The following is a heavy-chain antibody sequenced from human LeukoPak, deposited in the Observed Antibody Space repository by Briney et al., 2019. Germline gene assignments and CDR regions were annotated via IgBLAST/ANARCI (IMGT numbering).Heavy chain of an antibody. CDR1: GYTFASYG. CDR3: ARDESTAVGGVLIRY. V-gene: IGHV1-18*01. Sequence: ASVKVSCKASGYTFASYGISWVRQAPGQGLERMGWISTFSGNANYAQKCQGRFTMTRDTSTSTVYVELSSLRSEDRVVYYCARDESTAVGGVLIRYWGEGTLVTVSS. CDR2: ISTFSGNA. J-gene: IGHJ4*02. D-gene: IGHD3-3*01.